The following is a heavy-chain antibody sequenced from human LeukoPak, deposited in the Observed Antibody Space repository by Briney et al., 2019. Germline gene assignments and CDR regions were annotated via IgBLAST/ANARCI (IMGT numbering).Heavy chain of an antibody. V-gene: IGHV4-30-2*01. CDR1: GGSISSGGYS. Sequence: PSETLSLTCAVSGGSISSGGYSWSWIRQPPGKGLEWIGYIYHSGSTYYNPSLKSRVTISVDTSKNQFSLKLSSVTAADTAVYYCARGGLVVVAARSVRFDYWGQGTLVTVSS. CDR2: IYHSGST. J-gene: IGHJ4*02. CDR3: ARGGLVVVAARSVRFDY. D-gene: IGHD2-15*01.